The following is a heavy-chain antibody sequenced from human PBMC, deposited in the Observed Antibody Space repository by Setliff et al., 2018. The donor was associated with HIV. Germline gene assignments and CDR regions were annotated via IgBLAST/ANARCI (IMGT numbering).Heavy chain of an antibody. CDR1: GYSFSSYW. CDR3: ARHKNGGYSLDN. V-gene: IGHV5-10-1*01. D-gene: IGHD2-15*01. CDR2: IDPSDSYT. J-gene: IGHJ4*02. Sequence: GESLKISCKGSGYSFSSYWINWVRQMPGKGLEWMGRIDPSDSYTNYSPSFQGHVSISADRSISIAYLQWSSLKASDTAIYYCARHKNGGYSLDNWGQGTLVTVS.